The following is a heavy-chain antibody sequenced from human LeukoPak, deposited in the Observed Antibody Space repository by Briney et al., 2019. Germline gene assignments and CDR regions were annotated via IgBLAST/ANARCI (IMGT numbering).Heavy chain of an antibody. J-gene: IGHJ3*02. V-gene: IGHV1-69*05. CDR1: GGTFSSYA. CDR3: ASTKSYYYDSSGYSDHGAFDI. CDR2: IIPIFGTA. D-gene: IGHD3-22*01. Sequence: SVKVSCKASGGTFSSYAISWVRQAPGQGLEWMGGIIPIFGTANYAQKFQGRVTITTDESTSTAYMELSSLRSEDTAVYYCASTKSYYYDSSGYSDHGAFDIWGQGTMVTVSS.